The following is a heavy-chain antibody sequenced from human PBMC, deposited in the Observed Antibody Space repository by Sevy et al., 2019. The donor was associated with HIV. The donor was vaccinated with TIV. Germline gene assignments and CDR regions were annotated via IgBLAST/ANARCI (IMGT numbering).Heavy chain of an antibody. D-gene: IGHD1-26*01. V-gene: IGHV3-23*01. CDR2: ISGSGVST. Sequence: GESLKISCAASGFTFSSYDMSWVRQAPGKGLEWVSVISGSGVSTYYADSVTGRFTISRDNSKNTLYLQLNSLRAEDTAVYYCAKLKGGIDAFAIWGQGTMVTASS. CDR1: GFTFSSYD. CDR3: AKLKGGIDAFAI. J-gene: IGHJ3*02.